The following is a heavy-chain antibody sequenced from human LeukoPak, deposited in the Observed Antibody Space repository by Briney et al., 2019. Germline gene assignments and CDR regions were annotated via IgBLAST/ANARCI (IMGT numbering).Heavy chain of an antibody. D-gene: IGHD2-2*01. CDR3: ARGGYCSSTSCYVDAFDI. V-gene: IGHV1-2*02. Sequence: ASVKVSCKASGYTFTGYYMHWVRQAPGQGLEWMGWINPNSGGTNYAQKFQGRVTMTRDTSISTAYMELSRLRSEDTAVYYCARGGYCSSTSCYVDAFDIWGQGTMVTVSS. J-gene: IGHJ3*02. CDR1: GYTFTGYY. CDR2: INPNSGGT.